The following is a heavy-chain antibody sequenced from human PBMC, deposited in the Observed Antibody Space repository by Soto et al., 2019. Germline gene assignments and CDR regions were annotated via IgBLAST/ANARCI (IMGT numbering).Heavy chain of an antibody. CDR2: ISYDGSNK. V-gene: IGHV3-30-3*01. CDR1: GFTFSSYA. CDR3: ARDFYYGSWSYFEC. D-gene: IGHD3-10*01. Sequence: GWSLRLSCAASGFTFSSYAMHLVRQAPGKGLEWVAVISYDGSNKYYADSVKGRFTISRDNSKNTLYLQMNSLRAEDTAVYYCARDFYYGSWSYFECWGEGTLVTVSS. J-gene: IGHJ4*02.